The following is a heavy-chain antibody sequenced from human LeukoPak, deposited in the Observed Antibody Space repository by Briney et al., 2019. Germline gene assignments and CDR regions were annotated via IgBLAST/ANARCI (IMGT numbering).Heavy chain of an antibody. V-gene: IGHV1-2*02. Sequence: ASVKVSCKASGYTFTGYYMHWVRQAPGQGLEWMGWINPNSGGTNYAQKFQGRVTMTRDTSISTAYMELSRLRSDDTAVYYCARKALYYGSGPGGMDVWGQGTTVTVSS. CDR3: ARKALYYGSGPGGMDV. CDR1: GYTFTGYY. D-gene: IGHD3-10*01. CDR2: INPNSGGT. J-gene: IGHJ6*02.